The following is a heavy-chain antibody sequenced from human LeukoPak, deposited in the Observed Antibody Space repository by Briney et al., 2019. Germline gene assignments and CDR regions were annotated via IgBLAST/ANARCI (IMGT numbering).Heavy chain of an antibody. V-gene: IGHV1-2*06. Sequence: GASVKVSCKASGYTFTGYYMHWVRQAPGQGLEWMGRINPNSGGTNYAQKFQGRVTMTRDTSISTAYMELSRLRSDDTAAYYCARPTYYYDSSGYSNFDYWGQGTLVTVSS. J-gene: IGHJ4*02. CDR1: GYTFTGYY. CDR2: INPNSGGT. D-gene: IGHD3-22*01. CDR3: ARPTYYYDSSGYSNFDY.